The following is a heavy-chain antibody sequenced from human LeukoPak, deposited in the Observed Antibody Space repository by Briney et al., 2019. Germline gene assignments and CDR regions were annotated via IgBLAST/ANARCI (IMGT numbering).Heavy chain of an antibody. CDR3: AKDPRGYSYAYFDY. D-gene: IGHD5-18*01. V-gene: IGHV3-48*03. Sequence: PGGSLTLSCVASGFTFSNYEMNWVRQAPGKGLEWVSNISTSDNAIYYADSVKGRFTISRDNAKKSLYLQMHSLRTEDTAVYYCAKDPRGYSYAYFDYWGQGTLVTVSS. CDR2: ISTSDNAI. J-gene: IGHJ4*02. CDR1: GFTFSNYE.